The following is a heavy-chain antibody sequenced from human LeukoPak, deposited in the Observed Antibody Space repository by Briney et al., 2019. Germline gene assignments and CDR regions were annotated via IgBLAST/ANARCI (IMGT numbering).Heavy chain of an antibody. Sequence: SETLSHTCSVSGYSISSGYYWGWIRQPPGKGLEWIGSIYYSGSTYYNPSLKSRVTISVDTSKNQFSLKLSSVTAADTAVYYCARAAHPSYFDLWGRGTLVTVSS. CDR1: GYSISSGYY. CDR3: ARAAHPSYFDL. J-gene: IGHJ2*01. CDR2: IYYSGST. V-gene: IGHV4-38-2*02.